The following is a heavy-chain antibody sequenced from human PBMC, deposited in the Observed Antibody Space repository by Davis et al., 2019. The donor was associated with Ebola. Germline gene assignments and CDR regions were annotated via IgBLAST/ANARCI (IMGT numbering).Heavy chain of an antibody. Sequence: ESLKISCAASGFTFSDYYMCWIRQPPGKGLEWIGYYYYTGSTYYSPSLRSRVTISVDTSKNLFSLKLTSVTAADTAVYYCARVPWWLRDARGMDVWGKGTTVTVSS. CDR1: GFTFSDYY. J-gene: IGHJ6*04. CDR3: ARVPWWLRDARGMDV. V-gene: IGHV4-59*12. D-gene: IGHD5-12*01. CDR2: YYYTGST.